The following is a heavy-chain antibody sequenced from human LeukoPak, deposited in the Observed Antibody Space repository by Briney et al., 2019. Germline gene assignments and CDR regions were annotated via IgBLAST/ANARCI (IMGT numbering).Heavy chain of an antibody. CDR2: IYYSGST. Sequence: SETLSLTCTVSGGSISSSSYYWGWIRQPPGKGLEWIGSIYYSGSTYYNPSLKSQVTISVDTSKNQFSLKLSSVTAADTAVYYCARLGVVIDDAFDIWGQGTMVTVSS. CDR1: GGSISSSSYY. J-gene: IGHJ3*02. D-gene: IGHD3-3*01. V-gene: IGHV4-39*01. CDR3: ARLGVVIDDAFDI.